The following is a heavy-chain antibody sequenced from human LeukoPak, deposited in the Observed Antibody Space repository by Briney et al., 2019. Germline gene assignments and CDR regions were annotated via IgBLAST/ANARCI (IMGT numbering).Heavy chain of an antibody. D-gene: IGHD3-22*01. CDR3: AKDRPNYYGSNGHYYKLNGDC. CDR2: ITSSGAAT. Sequence: PGGSLRLSCAASGFTFSSYAMSWVRQAPGKGLEWASYITSSGAATYYADSVKGRFTICRDNSDNSLYLQMNSLRAEDTAVYYCAKDRPNYYGSNGHYYKLNGDCWGQGTLVTVSS. V-gene: IGHV3-23*01. J-gene: IGHJ4*02. CDR1: GFTFSSYA.